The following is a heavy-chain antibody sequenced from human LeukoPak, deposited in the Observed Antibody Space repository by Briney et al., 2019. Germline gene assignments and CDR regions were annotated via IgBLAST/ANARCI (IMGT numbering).Heavy chain of an antibody. J-gene: IGHJ5*02. CDR3: STRAFSDTSPVA. D-gene: IGHD3-22*01. CDR2: INPGSSDI. V-gene: IGHV5-51*01. CDR1: GYNFASQW. Sequence: GESLKISCKHSGYNFASQWIGWVRQMPGKGLEWMGIINPGSSDIVYTPSFQGQVSFSADKSTSTVFLQWGSLKASDTAMYYCSTRAFSDTSPVAWGQGTLVTISS.